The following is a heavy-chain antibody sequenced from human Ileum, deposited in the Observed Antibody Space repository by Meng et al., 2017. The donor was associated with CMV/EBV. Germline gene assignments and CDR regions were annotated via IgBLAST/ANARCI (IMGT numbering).Heavy chain of an antibody. Sequence: GGSLRLSCAASGFTFSSYGMHWVRQAPGKGLEGVANIKQDGNELYYVDSVKGRFTISRDNSKNSLYLQMNSLRAEDTAVYYCARGGGRYEYWGQGTLVTVSS. D-gene: IGHD6-19*01. V-gene: IGHV3-7*01. CDR2: IKQDGNEL. CDR3: ARGGGRYEY. CDR1: GFTFSSYG. J-gene: IGHJ4*02.